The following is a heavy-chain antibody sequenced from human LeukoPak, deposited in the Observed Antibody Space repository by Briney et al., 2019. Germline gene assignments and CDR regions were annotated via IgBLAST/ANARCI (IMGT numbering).Heavy chain of an antibody. J-gene: IGHJ6*03. D-gene: IGHD6-19*01. CDR2: ITWDGGST. V-gene: IGHV3-43D*03. CDR3: AGGDEIAVAGMGYYYYYMDV. Sequence: GGSLRLSCAASGFTFDDYAMHWVRQASGKGLEWVSHITWDGGSTHYADSVEGRFTISRDNRENSLYLQMNSLRAEDTAVYYCAGGDEIAVAGMGYYYYYMDVWGKGTTVTVSS. CDR1: GFTFDDYA.